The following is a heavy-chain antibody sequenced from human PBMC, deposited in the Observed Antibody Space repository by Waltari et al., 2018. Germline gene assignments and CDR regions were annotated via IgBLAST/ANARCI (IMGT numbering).Heavy chain of an antibody. D-gene: IGHD3-3*01. V-gene: IGHV1-2*02. CDR2: FNPKSGAT. CDR3: ARDLFPNFWSGYGFDI. CDR1: GYTFSDYY. J-gene: IGHJ3*02. Sequence: QVHLVQSGAEVKKLGASVRGSCKTYGYTFSDYYIYWVRQATGQGLEWMGWFNPKSGATNPAQKFQVRVTLTRDTSTSTVYMELRGLTSDDTAIYYCARDLFPNFWSGYGFDIWGQGTKVTVSS.